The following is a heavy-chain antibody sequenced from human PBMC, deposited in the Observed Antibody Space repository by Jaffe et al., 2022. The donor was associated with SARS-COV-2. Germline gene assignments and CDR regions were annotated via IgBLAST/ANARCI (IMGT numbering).Heavy chain of an antibody. D-gene: IGHD6-19*01. V-gene: IGHV3-74*01. CDR3: ARVLDSQWPRPYFDY. CDR2: INSDGSST. Sequence: EVQLVESGGGLVQPGGSLRLSCAASGFTFSSYWMHWVRQAPGKGLVWVSRINSDGSSTSYADSVKGRFTISRDNAKNTLYLQMNSLRAEDTAVYYCARVLDSQWPRPYFDYWGQGTLVTVSS. J-gene: IGHJ4*02. CDR1: GFTFSSYW.